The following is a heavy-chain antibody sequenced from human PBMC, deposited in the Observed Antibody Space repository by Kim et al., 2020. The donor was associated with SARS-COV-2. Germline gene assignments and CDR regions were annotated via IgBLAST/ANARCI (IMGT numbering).Heavy chain of an antibody. Sequence: GGSLRLSCAASGFTFSSYAMHWVRQAPGKGLEWVAVISYDGSNKYYADSVKGRFTISRDNSKNTLYLQMNSLRAEDTAVYYCARVLRAGTRFAFDIWGQGTMVTVSS. D-gene: IGHD6-19*01. V-gene: IGHV3-30*04. J-gene: IGHJ3*02. CDR2: ISYDGSNK. CDR3: ARVLRAGTRFAFDI. CDR1: GFTFSSYA.